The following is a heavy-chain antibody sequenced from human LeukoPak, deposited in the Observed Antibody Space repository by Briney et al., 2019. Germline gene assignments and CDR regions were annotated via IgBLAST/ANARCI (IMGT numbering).Heavy chain of an antibody. J-gene: IGHJ4*02. Sequence: GGSLRLSCAASGFGVSSNFMGWVRQAPGKGLEWVSLINSGGTTYYADSVKGRSTISRDNPKNTLYLQMSSLRTEDTAVYYCARFRGDYWGQGTLVTVSS. CDR1: GFGVSSNF. CDR2: INSGGTT. V-gene: IGHV3-53*01. CDR3: ARFRGDY. D-gene: IGHD3-10*01.